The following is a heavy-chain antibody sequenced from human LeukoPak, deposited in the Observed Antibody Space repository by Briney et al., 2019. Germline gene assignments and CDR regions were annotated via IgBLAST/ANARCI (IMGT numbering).Heavy chain of an antibody. CDR1: GFTLSNYW. D-gene: IGHD1-26*01. CDR2: INTDGSST. J-gene: IGHJ3*01. Sequence: GGSLRLSCSASGFTLSNYWIHWVRQAPGKGLVWVSRINTDGSSTNYADSVKGRFTVSRDNAKNTLYLQMNSLRVEDTAVYYCARVIGWDEPFDLWGHGTLVTVSS. CDR3: ARVIGWDEPFDL. V-gene: IGHV3-74*01.